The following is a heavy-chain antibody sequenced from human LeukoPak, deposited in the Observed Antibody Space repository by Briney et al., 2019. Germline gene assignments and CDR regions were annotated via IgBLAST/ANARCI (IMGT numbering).Heavy chain of an antibody. CDR1: GFTFSSYG. CDR3: ARADDGDYVGYYYYYGMDV. CDR2: IWYDGSNK. J-gene: IGHJ6*02. V-gene: IGHV3-33*01. D-gene: IGHD4-17*01. Sequence: GGSLRISCAASGFTFSSYGMHWVRQAPGKGLEWVAVIWYDGSNKYYADSVKGRFTISRDNSKNTLYLQMNSLRAEDTAVYYCARADDGDYVGYYYYYGMDVWGQGTTVTVSS.